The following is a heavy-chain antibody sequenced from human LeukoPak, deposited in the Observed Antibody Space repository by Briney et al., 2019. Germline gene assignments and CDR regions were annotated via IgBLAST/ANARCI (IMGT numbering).Heavy chain of an antibody. CDR3: ARDGGYDEDYNWFDP. Sequence: SETLSLTCTITRGSISSYYWSWIRQPPGKGLEWIGYIYYSGSTNYNPSLKSRVTISVDTSKNQFSLKLSSVTAADTAVYYCARDGGYDEDYNWFDPWGQGTLVTVSS. V-gene: IGHV4-59*01. CDR2: IYYSGST. J-gene: IGHJ5*02. D-gene: IGHD5-12*01. CDR1: RGSISSYY.